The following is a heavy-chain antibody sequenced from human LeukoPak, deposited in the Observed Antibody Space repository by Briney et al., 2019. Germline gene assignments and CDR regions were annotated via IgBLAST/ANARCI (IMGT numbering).Heavy chain of an antibody. D-gene: IGHD3-10*01. CDR3: ARVRGGYYFDY. CDR1: GFTFITYS. J-gene: IGHJ4*02. V-gene: IGHV3-48*04. CDR2: ISSGSTTI. Sequence: PGGSLRLSCAASGFTFITYSMNWVRQAPGKGLEWVSYISSGSTTIYNADSVKGRFTISRDNAKNSLYLQMNSLRAEDTAVYYCARVRGGYYFDYWGQGTLVTVSS.